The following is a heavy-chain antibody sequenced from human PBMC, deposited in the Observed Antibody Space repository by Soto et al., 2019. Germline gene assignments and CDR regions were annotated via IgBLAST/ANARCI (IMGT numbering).Heavy chain of an antibody. CDR1: GGTFSTNI. CDR2: IIPIFGTP. CDR3: ARVGMRWFGELFRTPFDY. D-gene: IGHD3-10*01. Sequence: QVQLAQSGAEVKKPGSSVKVSCKTSGGTFSTNIINRVRQAPGQGLEWMGGIIPIFGTPNYAQKFQGRVTITADESTSTVYMELSSLRSEDTAVYYCARVGMRWFGELFRTPFDYWGQGTLVTVSS. J-gene: IGHJ4*02. V-gene: IGHV1-69*01.